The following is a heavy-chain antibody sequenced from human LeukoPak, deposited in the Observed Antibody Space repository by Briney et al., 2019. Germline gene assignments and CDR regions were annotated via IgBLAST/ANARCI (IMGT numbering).Heavy chain of an antibody. D-gene: IGHD4-11*01. V-gene: IGHV1-69*13. J-gene: IGHJ6*03. CDR2: IIPIFGTA. Sequence: SVGVSCKASGYTFSDYHMHWVRQAPGQGLEWMGGIIPIFGTANYAQKFQGRVTITADESTSTAYMELSSLRSEDTAVYYCARTQYGRRSYYYMDVWGKGTTVTVSS. CDR3: ARTQYGRRSYYYMDV. CDR1: GYTFSDYH.